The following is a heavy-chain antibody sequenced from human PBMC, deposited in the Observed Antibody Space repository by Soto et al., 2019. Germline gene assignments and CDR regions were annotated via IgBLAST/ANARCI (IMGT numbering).Heavy chain of an antibody. CDR1: GGTFSSYA. CDR3: ARDYPHYYDSSGSAFDI. Sequence: QVQLVQSGAEVKKPGSSVKVSCKASGGTFSSYAISWVRQAPGQGLEWMGGIIPIFGTANYAQKFQGRVMITADKSTSTAYMELSSLRSEDTAVYYCARDYPHYYDSSGSAFDIWGQGTMVTVSS. D-gene: IGHD3-22*01. J-gene: IGHJ3*02. CDR2: IIPIFGTA. V-gene: IGHV1-69*06.